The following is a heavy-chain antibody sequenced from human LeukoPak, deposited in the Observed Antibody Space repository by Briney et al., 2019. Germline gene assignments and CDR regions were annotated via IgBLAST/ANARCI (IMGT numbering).Heavy chain of an antibody. CDR1: GFTLSNYN. CDR2: ISSSSNAI. V-gene: IGHV3-48*04. J-gene: IGHJ4*02. D-gene: IGHD3-22*01. CDR3: ATHFRGSGYYSY. Sequence: GGSLRLSCAASGFTLSNYNMNWVRQAPGKGLEWVSYISSSSNAIKYADSVKGRFTISRDNAKNSLFLQMNSLRAEDTAVYYCATHFRGSGYYSYWGQGTLVTVSS.